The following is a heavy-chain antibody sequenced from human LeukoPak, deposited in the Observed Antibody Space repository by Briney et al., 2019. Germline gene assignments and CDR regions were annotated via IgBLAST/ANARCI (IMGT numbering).Heavy chain of an antibody. D-gene: IGHD3-22*01. CDR3: ARFGLEGRGYYIDF. CDR2: INHSGST. Sequence: PSETLSLTCAVYGGSFSGYYWSWIRQPPGKGLEWIGEINHSGSTNYNPSLKSRVTISVDTSKNQFSLKLSSVTAADTAVYYCARFGLEGRGYYIDFWGQGTLVTVSS. J-gene: IGHJ4*02. V-gene: IGHV4-34*01. CDR1: GGSFSGYY.